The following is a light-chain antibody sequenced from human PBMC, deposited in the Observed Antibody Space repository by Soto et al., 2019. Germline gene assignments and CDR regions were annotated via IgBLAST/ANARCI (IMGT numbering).Light chain of an antibody. V-gene: IGKV1-39*01. CDR1: QSISNH. CDR2: AAS. Sequence: DIQFTQSPSSLSASVGDRVTITCRVSQSISNHLNWYQQKPGKAPKLLIFAASSLQSGVPSRFSGSRSGPDFTLTISSLQPEDFATYYCQQSYSSPPTFGQGTKVDI. J-gene: IGKJ1*01. CDR3: QQSYSSPPT.